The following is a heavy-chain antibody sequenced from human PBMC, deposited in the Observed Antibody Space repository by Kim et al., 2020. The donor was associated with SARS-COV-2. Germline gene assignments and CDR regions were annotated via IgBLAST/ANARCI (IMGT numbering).Heavy chain of an antibody. CDR3: ARDHSGWYQGSLDY. Sequence: GGSLRLSCAASGFTFSNFGMHWVRQAPGKGLEWVAFISSGRRNENYADSVKGRFTISRDSSENTLYLQMNSLRTEDTATYYCARDHSGWYQGSLDYWGQGTLVTVSS. V-gene: IGHV3-30*03. CDR2: ISSGRRNE. D-gene: IGHD6-19*01. J-gene: IGHJ4*02. CDR1: GFTFSNFG.